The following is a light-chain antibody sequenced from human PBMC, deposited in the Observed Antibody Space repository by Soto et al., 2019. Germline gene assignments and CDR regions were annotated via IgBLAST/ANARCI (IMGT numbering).Light chain of an antibody. CDR1: SSDVGGYTY. CDR3: CSYAGSYTGV. J-gene: IGLJ2*01. CDR2: DGS. Sequence: QSALTQPRSVSGAPGQSVTISCTGTSSDVGGYTYVSWYQQHPGKAPKLMIYDGSKRPSGVPDRFSGSKSGNTASLTISGLQAEDEADYYCCSYAGSYTGVFGGGTKLTVL. V-gene: IGLV2-11*01.